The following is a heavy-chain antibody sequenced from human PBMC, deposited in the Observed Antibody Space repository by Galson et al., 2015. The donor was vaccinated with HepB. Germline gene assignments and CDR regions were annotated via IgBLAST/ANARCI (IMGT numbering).Heavy chain of an antibody. CDR2: ISYDGSNK. J-gene: IGHJ1*01. CDR1: GFTFSSYG. D-gene: IGHD1-26*01. CDR3: AKASKIGWHYWKSISGSYPGYFQH. Sequence: SLRLSCAASGFTFSSYGMHWVRQAPGKGLEWVAVISYDGSNKYYADSVKGRFTISRDNSKNTLYLQMNSLRAEDTAVYYCAKASKIGWHYWKSISGSYPGYFQHWGQGTLVTVSS. V-gene: IGHV3-30*18.